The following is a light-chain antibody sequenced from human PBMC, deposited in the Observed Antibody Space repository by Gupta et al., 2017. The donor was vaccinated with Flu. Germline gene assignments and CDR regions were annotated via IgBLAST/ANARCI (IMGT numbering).Light chain of an antibody. CDR1: NDDVGGYDY. CDR3: SSYTSSTIYV. J-gene: IGLJ1*01. V-gene: IGLV2-14*01. CDR2: EVT. Sequence: SALTQPASVSGSPGRSTTIPGTGTNDDVGGYDYVFWYQQHPGKAPKLIIYEVTYRPSGVSHRFSGSKSCNTASLTISGLQAEDEADYYCSSYTSSTIYVFGVGTKVTVL.